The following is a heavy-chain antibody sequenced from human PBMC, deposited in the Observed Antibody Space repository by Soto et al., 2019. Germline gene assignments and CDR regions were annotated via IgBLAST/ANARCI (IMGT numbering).Heavy chain of an antibody. CDR2: ISAYNGNT. Sequence: ASVNVSCKASGYTFTSYGISWVRQAPGQGLEWMGWISAYNGNTNYAQKLQGRVTMTTDTSTSTAYMELRSLRSDDTAVYYCATSYGSGQRYYYYYGMDVWGQGTTVTVSS. D-gene: IGHD3-10*01. CDR1: GYTFTSYG. J-gene: IGHJ6*02. CDR3: ATSYGSGQRYYYYYGMDV. V-gene: IGHV1-18*01.